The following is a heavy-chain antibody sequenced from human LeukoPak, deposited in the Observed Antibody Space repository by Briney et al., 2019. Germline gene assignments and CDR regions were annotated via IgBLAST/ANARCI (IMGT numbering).Heavy chain of an antibody. J-gene: IGHJ4*02. V-gene: IGHV4-59*01. CDR3: ASRGTYAGAFDY. CDR2: IYYSGST. D-gene: IGHD3-16*01. Sequence: SGTLSLTCTVSGGSISSYYWSWIRQPPGKGLEWIGYIYYSGSTNYNPSLKSRVTISVDTSKNQFSLKLSSVTAADTAVYYCASRGTYAGAFDYWGQGTLVTVSS. CDR1: GGSISSYY.